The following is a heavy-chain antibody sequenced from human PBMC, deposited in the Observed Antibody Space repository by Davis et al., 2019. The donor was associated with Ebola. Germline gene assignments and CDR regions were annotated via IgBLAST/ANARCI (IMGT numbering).Heavy chain of an antibody. CDR2: INPYNNNT. J-gene: IGHJ4*02. CDR1: GYTFTSYY. D-gene: IGHD1-1*01. Sequence: AASVKVSCKASGYTFTSYYMHWVRQAPGQGLEWMGWINPYNNNTNYAQNVQGRVTMTTDTSTTTAYMEVGSLRSDDTAVYYCARAQFPTTSDHWGQGTLVTVSS. V-gene: IGHV1-18*04. CDR3: ARAQFPTTSDH.